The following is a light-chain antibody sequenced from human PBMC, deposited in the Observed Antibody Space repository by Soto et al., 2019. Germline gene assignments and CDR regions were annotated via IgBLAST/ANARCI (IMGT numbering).Light chain of an antibody. J-gene: IGKJ4*01. CDR1: QGISSF. Sequence: IQLTQSPSSLSASVGDRVTITCRASQGISSFLVWYQQKPGKAPKLLTYTASTLQTGVPSRFSGSGSGTDFTLTISRLQPEDFATYCCQQLETYLRSTFGGGTKVEIK. V-gene: IGKV1-9*01. CDR3: QQLETYLRST. CDR2: TAS.